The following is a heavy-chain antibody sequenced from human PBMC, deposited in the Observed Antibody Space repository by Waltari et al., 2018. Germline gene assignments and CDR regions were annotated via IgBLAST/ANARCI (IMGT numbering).Heavy chain of an antibody. CDR3: ARRATPYWYFDL. V-gene: IGHV5-51*01. CDR2: IYPGDSDT. Sequence: EVQRVQSVAEVKKPGESLTISRTCSGYSFTSYWIGRVGQMPGKGLEWMGIIYPGDSDTRYSPSCQGQVTISADKSISTAYLQWSSLKASDTAMYYCARRATPYWYFDLWGRGTLVTVSS. J-gene: IGHJ2*01. CDR1: GYSFTSYW. D-gene: IGHD2-15*01.